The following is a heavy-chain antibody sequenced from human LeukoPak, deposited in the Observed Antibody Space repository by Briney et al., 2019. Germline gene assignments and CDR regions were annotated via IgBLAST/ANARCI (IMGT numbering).Heavy chain of an antibody. CDR2: IKPDGGEQ. D-gene: IGHD5-24*01. CDR1: GFTFSNYW. V-gene: IGHV3-7*03. Sequence: GGSLRLSCVASGFTFSNYWMNWVRQAPGKGLEWVANIKPDGGEQYYVDSVKGRFTISRDNADNSLYLQLSSLRAVDTAVYYCAREQRTFDYWGQGILVTVSS. J-gene: IGHJ4*02. CDR3: AREQRTFDY.